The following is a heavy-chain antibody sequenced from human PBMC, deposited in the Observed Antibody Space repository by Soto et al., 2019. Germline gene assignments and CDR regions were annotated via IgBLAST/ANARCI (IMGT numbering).Heavy chain of an antibody. V-gene: IGHV4-59*01. CDR2: IYYSGST. Sequence: PSETLSLTCTASGCSSRSYYCSCIRQPPGKGLEWIGYIYYSGSTNYNPSLKSRVTISVDTSNNQFSLKLSAVTGADTAVYYCARSRTTVTPSGFQHWGQRTLVTVSS. CDR1: GCSSRSYY. J-gene: IGHJ1*01. D-gene: IGHD4-17*01. CDR3: ARSRTTVTPSGFQH.